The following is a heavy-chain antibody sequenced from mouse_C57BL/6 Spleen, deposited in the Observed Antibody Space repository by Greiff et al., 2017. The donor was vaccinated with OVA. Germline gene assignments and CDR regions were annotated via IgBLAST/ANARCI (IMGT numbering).Heavy chain of an antibody. D-gene: IGHD1-1*01. CDR1: GYTFTSYW. Sequence: QVQLQQPGAELVKPGASVKLSCKASGYTFTSYWMHWVKQRPGQGLEWIGMIHPNSGSTNYNEKFKSKATLTVDKSSSTAYMQLSSLTSEDSAVYYCARDGSRPYFDYWGQGTTLTVSS. V-gene: IGHV1-64*01. CDR3: ARDGSRPYFDY. J-gene: IGHJ2*01. CDR2: IHPNSGST.